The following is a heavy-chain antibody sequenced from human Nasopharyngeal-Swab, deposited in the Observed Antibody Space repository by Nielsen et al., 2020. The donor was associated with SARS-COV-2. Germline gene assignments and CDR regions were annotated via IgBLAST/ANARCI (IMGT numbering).Heavy chain of an antibody. Sequence: WIRQPPGKGLEWIGEINHSGSTNNNPSLKSRVTISVDTSKNQFSLKLSSVTAADTAVYYCARGARITIFGVVSQLDVWGQGTTVTVSS. D-gene: IGHD3-3*01. CDR2: INHSGST. CDR3: ARGARITIFGVVSQLDV. J-gene: IGHJ6*02. V-gene: IGHV4-34*09.